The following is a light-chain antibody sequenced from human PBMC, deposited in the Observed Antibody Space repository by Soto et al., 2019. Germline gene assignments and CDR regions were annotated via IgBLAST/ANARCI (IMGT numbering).Light chain of an antibody. V-gene: IGLV2-14*01. Sequence: QSVLTQPASVSGSPGQSITISCTGTSSDVGGYNYVSWYQQHPGKAPKLMIYDVSNRPSGVSYRFSASKSGNTASLSISGLQAEDEADYYCSSYSSSNTLDVFGTGTQLTVL. CDR1: SSDVGGYNY. CDR3: SSYSSSNTLDV. J-gene: IGLJ1*01. CDR2: DVS.